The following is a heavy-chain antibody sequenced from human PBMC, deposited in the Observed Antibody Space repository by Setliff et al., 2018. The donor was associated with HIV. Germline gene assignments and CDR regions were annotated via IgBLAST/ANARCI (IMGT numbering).Heavy chain of an antibody. D-gene: IGHD3-22*01. CDR2: IYYSGST. J-gene: IGHJ4*02. CDR3: TRGRSMPTLTT. Sequence: PSETLSLTCTVSGGSSSSSYYWGWIRQPPGKGLEWIGSIYYSGSTYYNPSLKSRVTISVDTSKNQFSLALTSVTAADTAVYYCTRGRSMPTLTTWGPGTLVTVSS. CDR1: GGSSSSSYY. V-gene: IGHV4-39*07.